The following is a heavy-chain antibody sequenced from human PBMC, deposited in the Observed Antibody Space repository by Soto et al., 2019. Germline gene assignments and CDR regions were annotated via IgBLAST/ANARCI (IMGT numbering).Heavy chain of an antibody. Sequence: GGSLRLSCAASGFTFSSYAMHWVRQAPGKGLEWVAVISYDGSNKYYADSVKGRFTISRDNSKNTLYLQMNSLRAEDTAVYYCAEGGGMVRGVITYYYGMDVWGQGTTVTVSS. V-gene: IGHV3-30-3*02. CDR3: AEGGGMVRGVITYYYGMDV. CDR1: GFTFSSYA. CDR2: ISYDGSNK. D-gene: IGHD3-10*01. J-gene: IGHJ6*02.